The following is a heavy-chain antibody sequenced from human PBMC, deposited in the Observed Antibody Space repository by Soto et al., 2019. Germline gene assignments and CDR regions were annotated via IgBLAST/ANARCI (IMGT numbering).Heavy chain of an antibody. Sequence: PGGSLRLSCAASGFTFSSYSMNWVRQAPGKGLEWVSLFIIISSTLYYADSVKGRFTISRDNAKNSFFFQMNSLRDEDTALYYCARVLGPKQLVHGWYYYYGMDVWGQGTTVTVSS. CDR2: FIIISSTL. V-gene: IGHV3-48*02. J-gene: IGHJ6*02. CDR1: GFTFSSYS. CDR3: ARVLGPKQLVHGWYYYYGMDV. D-gene: IGHD6-6*01.